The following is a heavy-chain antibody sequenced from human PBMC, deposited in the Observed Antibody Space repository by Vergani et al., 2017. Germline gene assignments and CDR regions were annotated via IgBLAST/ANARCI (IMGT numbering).Heavy chain of an antibody. Sequence: QVQLQQWGAGLLKPSETLSLTCAVYGGSFSGYYWSWIRQPQGKGLEWIGEINHSGSTNYNPSLKSRVTISVDTSKNQFSLKLSSVTGADTAVYYCASLYSGGGYGDYYYYYGMDVWGQGTTVTVSS. CDR1: GGSFSGYY. V-gene: IGHV4-34*01. J-gene: IGHJ6*02. CDR3: ASLYSGGGYGDYYYYYGMDV. CDR2: INHSGST. D-gene: IGHD6-19*01.